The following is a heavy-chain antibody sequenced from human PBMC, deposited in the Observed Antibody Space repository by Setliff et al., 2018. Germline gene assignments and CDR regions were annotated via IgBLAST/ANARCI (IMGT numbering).Heavy chain of an antibody. CDR1: GGSMITNDYF. V-gene: IGHV4-39*01. CDR3: ARTGTYRYFDY. D-gene: IGHD1-1*01. Sequence: SETLSLTCTVSGGSMITNDYFWGWIRQPPGTGLEWIGRIHYRGTTYSNVSLASRLTISVDTSKNQFSLQLTSVTAADTAVYYCARTGTYRYFDYWGQGALVTSPQ. J-gene: IGHJ4*02. CDR2: IHYRGTT.